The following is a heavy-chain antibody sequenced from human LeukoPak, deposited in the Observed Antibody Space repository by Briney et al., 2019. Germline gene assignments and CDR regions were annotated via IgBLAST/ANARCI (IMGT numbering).Heavy chain of an antibody. J-gene: IGHJ4*02. CDR3: ARLGYCGGGSCYFEY. CDR1: GGSFSGYY. D-gene: IGHD2-15*01. V-gene: IGHV4-34*01. Sequence: SETLSLTCAVYGGSFSGYYWSWIRQPPGKGLEWIGEINHSGSTDYNPSLKSRVTISVDTSKSQFSLKLSSVTAADTAVYFCARLGYCGGGSCYFEYWGQGTLVTVSS. CDR2: INHSGST.